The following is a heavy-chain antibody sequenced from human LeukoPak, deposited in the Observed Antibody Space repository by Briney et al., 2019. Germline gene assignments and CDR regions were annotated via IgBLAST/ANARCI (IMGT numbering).Heavy chain of an antibody. Sequence: ASVKVSCTASGYTFTSYDINWVRQATGQGLEWMGWMNPNSGNTGYAQKFQGRVTMTRNTSISTAYMELSSLRSEDTAVYYCARGNIVVVPAASYWFDPWGQGTLVSVSS. V-gene: IGHV1-8*01. CDR1: GYTFTSYD. CDR2: MNPNSGNT. CDR3: ARGNIVVVPAASYWFDP. D-gene: IGHD2-2*01. J-gene: IGHJ5*02.